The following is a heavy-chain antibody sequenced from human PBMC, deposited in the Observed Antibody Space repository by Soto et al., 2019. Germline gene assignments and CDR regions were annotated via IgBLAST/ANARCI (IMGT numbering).Heavy chain of an antibody. J-gene: IGHJ5*02. V-gene: IGHV3-11*01. CDR2: ISSSGSTI. D-gene: IGHD2-15*01. CDR3: ARGRYCSGGSCYPNWFDP. Sequence: GGSLRLSCAASGFTFSDYYMSWIRQAPGKGLEWVSYISSSGSTIYYADSVKGRFTIFRDNAKNSLYLQMNSLRAEDTAVYYCARGRYCSGGSCYPNWFDPWGQGTLVTVSS. CDR1: GFTFSDYY.